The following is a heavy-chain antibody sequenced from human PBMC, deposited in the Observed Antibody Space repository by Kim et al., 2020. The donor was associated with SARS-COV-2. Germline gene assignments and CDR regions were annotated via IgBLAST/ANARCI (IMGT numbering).Heavy chain of an antibody. CDR2: ISSSGSTI. Sequence: GGSLRLSCAASGFTFSSYEMNWVRQAPGKGLEWVSYISSSGSTIYYADSVKGRFTISRDNAKNSLYLQMNSLRAEDTAVYYWARSPMIVVVTIEAYFDYWGQGTLVTVSS. CDR3: ARSPMIVVVTIEAYFDY. D-gene: IGHD3-22*01. CDR1: GFTFSSYE. V-gene: IGHV3-48*03. J-gene: IGHJ4*02.